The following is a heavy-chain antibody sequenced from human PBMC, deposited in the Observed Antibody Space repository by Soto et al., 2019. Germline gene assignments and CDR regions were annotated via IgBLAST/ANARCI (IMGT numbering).Heavy chain of an antibody. CDR3: ARPHFSSSYYFDY. CDR1: GYTFTSYA. Sequence: QVRLVQSGAEVKKPGASVKVSCKASGYTFTSYAMPCVRQAPGQRLEWMGWINAGNGNTKYSQKFQGRVTITRDTSASTAYMELSSLRSEDTAVYYCARPHFSSSYYFDYWGQGTLVTVSS. D-gene: IGHD6-13*01. CDR2: INAGNGNT. J-gene: IGHJ4*02. V-gene: IGHV1-3*01.